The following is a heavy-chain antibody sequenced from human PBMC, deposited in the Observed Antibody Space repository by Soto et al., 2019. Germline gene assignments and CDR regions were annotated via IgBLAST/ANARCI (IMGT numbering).Heavy chain of an antibody. J-gene: IGHJ4*02. Sequence: GGSLRLSCAASGFTFSSYSMNWVRQAPGKGLEWVSSISSSSSYIYYADSVKGRFTISRDNAKNSLYLQMNSLRAEDTAVYYCARLRKTSGGNSIDYWGQGTLVTVSS. CDR2: ISSSSSYI. CDR1: GFTFSSYS. CDR3: ARLRKTSGGNSIDY. V-gene: IGHV3-21*01. D-gene: IGHD4-4*01.